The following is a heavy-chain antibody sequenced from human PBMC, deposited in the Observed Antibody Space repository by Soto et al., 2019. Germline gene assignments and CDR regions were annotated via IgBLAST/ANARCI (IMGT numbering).Heavy chain of an antibody. Sequence: GGSLRLSCAAPGLKFSDYVIHLARQAPGQGLMWFSRISHDAPVTSYADSVKGRFTISRDNAKNTLYLKMSSLRVEDTAVYYCATDREWKIDYWGQGTLVTASS. CDR3: ATDREWKIDY. J-gene: IGHJ4*02. D-gene: IGHD1-1*01. V-gene: IGHV3-74*01. CDR1: GLKFSDYV. CDR2: ISHDAPVT.